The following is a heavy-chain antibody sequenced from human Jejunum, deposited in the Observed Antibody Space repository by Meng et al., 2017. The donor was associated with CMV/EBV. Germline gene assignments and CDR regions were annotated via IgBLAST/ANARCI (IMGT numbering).Heavy chain of an antibody. J-gene: IGHJ4*02. D-gene: IGHD3-16*01. V-gene: IGHV3-30*04. CDR1: GITCGGQA. Sequence: SGITCGGQAMHWVRQAPGKGLEWVAVTSYDGNSQYYTDSVRGRFTISRDNSDNMLFLQMNSLRADDTAVYYCARDGGGFNSSPFDYWGQGTLVTVSS. CDR3: ARDGGGFNSSPFDY. CDR2: TSYDGNSQ.